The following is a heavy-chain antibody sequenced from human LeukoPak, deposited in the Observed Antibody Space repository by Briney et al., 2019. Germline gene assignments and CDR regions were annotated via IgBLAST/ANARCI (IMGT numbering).Heavy chain of an antibody. CDR2: INHSGST. J-gene: IGHJ5*02. CDR3: ARHRGSTSRRGWFDP. D-gene: IGHD2-2*01. Sequence: SETLSLTCAVYGGSFSGYYWSWIRQPPGKGLEWIGEINHSGSTNYNPSLKSRVTISVDTSKNQFSLKLSSVTAADTAVYYCARHRGSTSRRGWFDPWGQGTLVTVSS. CDR1: GGSFSGYY. V-gene: IGHV4-34*01.